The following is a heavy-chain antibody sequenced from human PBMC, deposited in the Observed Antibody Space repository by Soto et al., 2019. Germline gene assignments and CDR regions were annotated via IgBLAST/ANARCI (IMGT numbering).Heavy chain of an antibody. CDR2: IYYSGST. Sequence: QLQLQESGPGLVKPSETLSLTCTVSGGSISSSSYYWGWIRQPPGKGLEWIGSIYYSGSTYYNPSLKSRVTISVDTSKTQFSLKLSSVTAADTAVYYCARHRNTGDTMIVVVIPYGMDVWGQGTTVTVSS. CDR1: GGSISSSSYY. D-gene: IGHD3-22*01. V-gene: IGHV4-39*01. CDR3: ARHRNTGDTMIVVVIPYGMDV. J-gene: IGHJ6*02.